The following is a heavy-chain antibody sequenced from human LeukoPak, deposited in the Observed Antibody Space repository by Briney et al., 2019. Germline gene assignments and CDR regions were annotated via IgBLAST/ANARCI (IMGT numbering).Heavy chain of an antibody. CDR2: ISAYNGNT. Sequence: ASVKGSCKASGYTLTSYGISGVRQAPGQRLEWMGWISAYNGNTNYAQKVQGRVTMTTDTSASTAYMKLRSLRSDDTAVYYCARDYPLPAIFDPWGQGTLVTVSS. D-gene: IGHD2-2*02. CDR3: ARDYPLPAIFDP. J-gene: IGHJ5*02. V-gene: IGHV1-18*01. CDR1: GYTLTSYG.